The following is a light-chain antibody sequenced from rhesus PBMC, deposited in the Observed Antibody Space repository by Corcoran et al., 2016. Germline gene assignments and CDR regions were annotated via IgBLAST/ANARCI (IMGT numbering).Light chain of an antibody. V-gene: IGKV1-28*03. J-gene: IGKJ4*01. Sequence: DIQMTQSPSSLSASVGDTVTITCRASQGISSYLNWFQQKPGKAPKLLSYAASSLESGVPSRFSGVGSGTDFTFTISSLQPEVFAVCYCLQHNGYPLTFGGGTKVEL. CDR1: QGISSY. CDR2: AAS. CDR3: LQHNGYPLT.